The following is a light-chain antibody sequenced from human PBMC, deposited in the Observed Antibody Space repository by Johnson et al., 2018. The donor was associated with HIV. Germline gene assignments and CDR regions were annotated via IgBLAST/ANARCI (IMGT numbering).Light chain of an antibody. Sequence: QSVLTQPPSVSATPGQEVTISCSGSSSNIGHNSVSWYQLLPGSPPKLLVFKNNERPSGIPDRFSGSNSGTSATLDITGLQTGDEADYYCATWDTSLSTGGVFGTGTKVTVL. CDR2: KNN. CDR1: SSNIGHNS. V-gene: IGLV1-51*02. CDR3: ATWDTSLSTGGV. J-gene: IGLJ1*01.